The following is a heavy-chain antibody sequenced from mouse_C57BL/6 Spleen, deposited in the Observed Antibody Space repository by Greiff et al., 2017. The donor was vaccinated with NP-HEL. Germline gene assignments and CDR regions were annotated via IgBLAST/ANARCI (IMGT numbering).Heavy chain of an antibody. Sequence: EVQLVESGPGLVKPSQSLSPTCSVTGYSITSGYYWNWIRQFPGNKLEWMGYISYDGSNNYNPSLKNRISITRDTSKNQFFLKLNSVTTEDTATYYCARDSPTVIGEFDVWGTGTTVTVSS. D-gene: IGHD1-1*01. V-gene: IGHV3-6*01. CDR3: ARDSPTVIGEFDV. CDR1: GYSITSGYY. CDR2: ISYDGSN. J-gene: IGHJ1*03.